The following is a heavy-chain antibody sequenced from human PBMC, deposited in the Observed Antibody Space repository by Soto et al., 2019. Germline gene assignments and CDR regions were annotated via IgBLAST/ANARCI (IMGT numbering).Heavy chain of an antibody. CDR2: IIPILGIA. CDR3: AREGYCSSTSCPIDY. D-gene: IGHD2-2*01. CDR1: GGTFSSYT. Sequence: ASVKVSCKASGGTFSSYTISWVRQAPGQGLEWMGRIIPILGIANYAQKFQGRVTITADKSTSTAYMELSSLRSEDTVVYYCAREGYCSSTSCPIDYWGQGTLVTVSS. J-gene: IGHJ4*02. V-gene: IGHV1-69*04.